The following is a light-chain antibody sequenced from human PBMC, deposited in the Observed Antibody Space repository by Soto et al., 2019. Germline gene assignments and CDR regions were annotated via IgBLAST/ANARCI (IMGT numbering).Light chain of an antibody. Sequence: ENVLTQSPGTLSLSPGERATLSCRASQSFSSTSLAWYQQKPGQAPRLLIYGASSRATGVPDRFSGSGSGTDFTLTISRLESEDFAVYYCQQYDSSPLTFGGWTKVEIK. V-gene: IGKV3-20*01. CDR3: QQYDSSPLT. CDR1: QSFSSTS. CDR2: GAS. J-gene: IGKJ4*01.